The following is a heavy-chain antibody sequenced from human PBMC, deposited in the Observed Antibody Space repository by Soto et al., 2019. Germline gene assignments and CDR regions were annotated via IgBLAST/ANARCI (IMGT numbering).Heavy chain of an antibody. D-gene: IGHD1-1*01. Sequence: QITLKESGPTLVKPTQTLTLTCTFSGFSLSTSGVGVGWIRQPPGKALEWLALIYWDDDKRYSPSLKSRLTITKDTSKNQVVLTMTNMDPVDTATYYCAHAFLQLERLYAFDIWGQGTMVTVSS. V-gene: IGHV2-5*02. CDR2: IYWDDDK. CDR1: GFSLSTSGVG. CDR3: AHAFLQLERLYAFDI. J-gene: IGHJ3*02.